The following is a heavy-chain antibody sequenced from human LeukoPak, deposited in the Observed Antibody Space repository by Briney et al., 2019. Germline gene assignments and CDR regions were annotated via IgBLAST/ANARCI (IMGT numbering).Heavy chain of an antibody. CDR2: INSDGSST. D-gene: IGHD1-26*01. V-gene: IGHV3-74*01. Sequence: PGGSLRFSCAASGLTFSSYWMHWVRQAPGKGLVWVSRINSDGSSTSYADSVKGRFTISRDNAKNTLYLQMNSLRAEDTAVYYCARDIDSVSVGVPTWGQGTLVTVSS. J-gene: IGHJ5*02. CDR1: GLTFSSYW. CDR3: ARDIDSVSVGVPT.